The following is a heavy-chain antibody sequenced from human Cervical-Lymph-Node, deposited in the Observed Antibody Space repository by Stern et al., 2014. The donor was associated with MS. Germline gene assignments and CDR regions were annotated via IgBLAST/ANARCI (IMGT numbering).Heavy chain of an antibody. D-gene: IGHD3-22*01. Sequence: VQLLESGTDVKKPGSSVKVSCKASGGTFSSFGISWGRQAPGQGLEWMGRIIPISGEVTYAQKFQGRVTLTADHSTNTAYMELNSLKSEDTAVYYCARQVTVVLINPPHWYFDLWGRGTLVTISS. V-gene: IGHV1-69*18. CDR1: GGTFSSFG. CDR2: IIPISGEV. CDR3: ARQVTVVLINPPHWYFDL. J-gene: IGHJ2*01.